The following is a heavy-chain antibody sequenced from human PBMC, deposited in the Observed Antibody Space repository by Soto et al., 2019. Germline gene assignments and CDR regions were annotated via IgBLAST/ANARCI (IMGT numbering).Heavy chain of an antibody. CDR1: GYSFATSS. CDR3: ARAGHYYDSSGYAD. D-gene: IGHD3-22*01. CDR2: ISAYNGNT. J-gene: IGHJ4*02. V-gene: IGHV1-18*01. Sequence: ASVKVSCKASGYSFATSSISWVRQAPGQGLEWMGWISAYNGNTNYEQKLQDRVTMTTDTSTSTAYLELRSLRSDDTAVYYCARAGHYYDSSGYADWGQGTLVTVSS.